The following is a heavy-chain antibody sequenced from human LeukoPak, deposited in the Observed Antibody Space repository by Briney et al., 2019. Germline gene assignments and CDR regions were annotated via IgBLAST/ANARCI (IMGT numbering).Heavy chain of an antibody. CDR1: GFTFSDYY. CDR3: ARDLVSSSWPVPPYMDV. V-gene: IGHV3-11*04. D-gene: IGHD6-13*01. Sequence: GGSLRLSCAASGFTFSDYYMSWIRQAPGKGLEWVSYISSSGSTIYYADSVKGRFTISRDNAKNSLYLQMNSLRAEDTAVYYCARDLVSSSWPVPPYMDVWGKGTTVTVSS. J-gene: IGHJ6*03. CDR2: ISSSGSTI.